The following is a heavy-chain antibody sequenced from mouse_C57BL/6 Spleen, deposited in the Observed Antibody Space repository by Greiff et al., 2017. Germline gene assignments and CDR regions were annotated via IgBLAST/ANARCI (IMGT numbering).Heavy chain of an antibody. CDR1: GYTFTSYW. CDR2: IDPSDSYT. CDR3: AIYYGSSSYWYFDV. D-gene: IGHD1-1*01. V-gene: IGHV1-69*01. Sequence: VQLQQPGAELVMPGASVKLSCKASGYTFTSYWMHWVKQRPGQGLEWIGEIDPSDSYTNYNQKFKGKSTLTVDKSSSTAYMQLSSLTSEDSAVYYCAIYYGSSSYWYFDVWGTGTTVTVSS. J-gene: IGHJ1*03.